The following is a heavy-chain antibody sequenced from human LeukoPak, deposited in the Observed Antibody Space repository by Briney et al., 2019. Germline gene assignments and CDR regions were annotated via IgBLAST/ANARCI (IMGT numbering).Heavy chain of an antibody. Sequence: GGSLRLSCAASGFTFSSYSMSWVRQAPGKGLEWVANIKQDGSEKYYVDSVKGRFTISRDNAKNSLYLQMNSLRAEDTAVYYCARYCTNGVCYTAFDYWGQGTLVTVSS. CDR2: IKQDGSEK. CDR3: ARYCTNGVCYTAFDY. V-gene: IGHV3-7*01. J-gene: IGHJ4*02. D-gene: IGHD2-8*01. CDR1: GFTFSSYS.